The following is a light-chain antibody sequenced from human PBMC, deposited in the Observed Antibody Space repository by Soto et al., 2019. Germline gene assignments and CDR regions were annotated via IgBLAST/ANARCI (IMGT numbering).Light chain of an antibody. CDR1: SSDIGSYNS. J-gene: IGLJ2*01. V-gene: IGLV2-8*01. Sequence: QSALTQPPSASGAPGQSVTISCTGTSSDIGSYNSVSWYQQHPGKAPKLMIYEVSERPSGVPDRFSGSKSDNTASLTVSGLQAEDEGYYYCSSYGGSGNLPFGGGTKLTVL. CDR3: SSYGGSGNLP. CDR2: EVS.